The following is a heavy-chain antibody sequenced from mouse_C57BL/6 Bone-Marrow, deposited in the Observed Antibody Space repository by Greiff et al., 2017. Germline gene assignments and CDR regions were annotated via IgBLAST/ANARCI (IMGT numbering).Heavy chain of an antibody. D-gene: IGHD1-1*01. J-gene: IGHJ2*01. CDR1: GYTFTSYW. CDR2: IYPGSGST. Sequence: VQLQQPGAELVKPGASVKMSCKASGYTFTSYWITWVKQRPGQGLEWIGDIYPGSGSTNYNEKFKSKATLTVDTSSSTAYMQLSSLTSEDSAVYYCARGEYYGSSQLGYWGQGTTLTVSS. CDR3: ARGEYYGSSQLGY. V-gene: IGHV1-55*01.